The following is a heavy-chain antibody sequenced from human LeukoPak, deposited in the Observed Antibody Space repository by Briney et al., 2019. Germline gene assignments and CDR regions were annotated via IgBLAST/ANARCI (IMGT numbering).Heavy chain of an antibody. CDR1: GFTFDDYA. CDR2: ISWNSGSI. V-gene: IGHV3-9*03. D-gene: IGHD3-22*01. CDR3: AKARGIVVTGAFDI. Sequence: GGSLRLSCAASGFTFDDYAMHWVRHAPGKGLEWVSGISWNSGSIGYADSVKGRFTISRDNAKNSLYLQMNSLRAEDMALYYCAKARGIVVTGAFDIWGQGTMVAVSS. J-gene: IGHJ3*02.